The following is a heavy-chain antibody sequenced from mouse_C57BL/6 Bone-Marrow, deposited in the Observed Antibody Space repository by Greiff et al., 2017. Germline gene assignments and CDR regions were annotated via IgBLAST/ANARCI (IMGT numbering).Heavy chain of an antibody. V-gene: IGHV1-80*01. CDR3: ASSYDSSIPFAY. J-gene: IGHJ3*01. Sequence: QVQLQQSGAELVKPGASVKISCKASGYAFSSYWMNWVKQRPGKGLEWIGQIYPGDGDTNYNGKFKGKATLTADKSSSTAYMQLSSLTSEDSAVYFCASSYDSSIPFAYWGQGTLVTVSA. D-gene: IGHD1-1*01. CDR1: GYAFSSYW. CDR2: IYPGDGDT.